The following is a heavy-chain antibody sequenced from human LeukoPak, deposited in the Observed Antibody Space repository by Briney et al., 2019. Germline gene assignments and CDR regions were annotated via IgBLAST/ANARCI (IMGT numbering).Heavy chain of an antibody. CDR1: GDNFINYA. CDR2: INAASGNT. J-gene: IGHJ4*02. V-gene: IGHV1-3*01. CDR3: ARPGFPHPVAVHPLDY. Sequence: RASVNVPCKASGDNFINYALHWVRLAPGQRREWMGWINAASGNTEYSQNFQGRVTITRDTSASTAYMELSRLRSEDTAVYYCARPGFPHPVAVHPLDYWGQGRLVPVST. D-gene: IGHD6-19*01.